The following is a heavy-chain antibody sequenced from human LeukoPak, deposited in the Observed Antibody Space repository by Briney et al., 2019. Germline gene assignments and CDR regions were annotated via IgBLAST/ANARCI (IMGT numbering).Heavy chain of an antibody. CDR1: GFTFSSYD. CDR2: IGTAGDT. CDR3: ARDRRTGTPSGYFDL. J-gene: IGHJ2*01. Sequence: GGSLRLSCAASGFTFSSYDMHWVRQATGKGLEWVSAIGTAGDTYYPGSVKGRFTISRENAKNSLYLQMNSLRAGDTAVYYCARDRRTGTPSGYFDLWGRGTLVTVSS. D-gene: IGHD1-1*01. V-gene: IGHV3-13*01.